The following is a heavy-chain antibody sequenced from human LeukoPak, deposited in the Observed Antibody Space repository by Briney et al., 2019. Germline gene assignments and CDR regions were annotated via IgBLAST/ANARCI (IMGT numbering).Heavy chain of an antibody. CDR3: ARDCTSSTCEVRVFDN. CDR1: RYTFTNSA. D-gene: IGHD2-2*01. V-gene: IGHV1-18*01. CDR2: ISADNGNT. J-gene: IGHJ4*02. Sequence: ASVTVSCKASRYTFTNSAISWVRQAPGQGLEWVAWISADNGNTNYAQKVQGRVTMTTDTSTSTVYMEWRSLRYDDTAVYDCARDCTSSTCEVRVFDNWGQGTLVTVSS.